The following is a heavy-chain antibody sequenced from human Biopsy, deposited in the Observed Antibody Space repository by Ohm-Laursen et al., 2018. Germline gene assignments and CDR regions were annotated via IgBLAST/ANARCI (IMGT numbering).Heavy chain of an antibody. CDR1: GYTFTGQY. CDR3: AKSQDLRGGAEYFQH. J-gene: IGHJ1*01. Sequence: GASVKVSCKASGYTFTGQYLHWVRQVPGQGLEWMGWINPHSGTKKFAQDFQGRATMTRDTSITTTYMELRRLRSDDTSVYYCAKSQDLRGGAEYFQHWGQGALVTVSS. V-gene: IGHV1-2*02. D-gene: IGHD2-15*01. CDR2: INPHSGTK.